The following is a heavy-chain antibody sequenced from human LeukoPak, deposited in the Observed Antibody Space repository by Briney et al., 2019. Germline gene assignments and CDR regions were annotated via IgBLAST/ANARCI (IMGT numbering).Heavy chain of an antibody. J-gene: IGHJ4*02. V-gene: IGHV3-7*01. D-gene: IGHD6-19*01. CDR2: IKQDGSEK. CDR1: GFTFSSYW. CDR3: ARVSTGAVAQY. Sequence: GGSLRLSCAASGFTFSSYWMSWARQAPGKGLEWVANIKQDGSEKYYVDSVKGRFTISRDNAKNSLYLQMNSLRAEDTAVYYCARVSTGAVAQYWGQGTLVTVSS.